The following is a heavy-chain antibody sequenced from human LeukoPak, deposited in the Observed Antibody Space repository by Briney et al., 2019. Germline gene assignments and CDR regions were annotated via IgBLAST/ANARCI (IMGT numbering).Heavy chain of an antibody. CDR1: GFTFSSYW. J-gene: IGHJ5*02. CDR3: ARGGGGSYYVDWFDP. D-gene: IGHD1-26*01. V-gene: IGHV3-7*01. Sequence: GGSLRLSSAASGFTFSSYWMSWVRQAPGKGLEWVANIKQDGSEKYYVDSVKGRFTISRDNAKNALYLQMNSLRAEDTAVYYCARGGGGSYYVDWFDPWGQGTLVTVSS. CDR2: IKQDGSEK.